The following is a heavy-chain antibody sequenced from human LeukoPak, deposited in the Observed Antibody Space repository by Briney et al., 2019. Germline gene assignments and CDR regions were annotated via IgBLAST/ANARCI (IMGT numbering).Heavy chain of an antibody. Sequence: PGGSLRLSCVASGFTFSNFWMTWVRQAPGKRLELVANIKDDGTDDYYVDSVKGRFTISRDNAKNFLFLQMSNVRAEDTAVYYCVPAAMNVWGKGTTVTVSS. CDR1: GFTFSNFW. J-gene: IGHJ6*04. D-gene: IGHD2-2*01. V-gene: IGHV3-7*01. CDR3: VPAAMNV. CDR2: IKDDGTDD.